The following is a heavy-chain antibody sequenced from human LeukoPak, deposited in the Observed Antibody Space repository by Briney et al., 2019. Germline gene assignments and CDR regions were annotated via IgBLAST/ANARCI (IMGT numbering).Heavy chain of an antibody. V-gene: IGHV4-39*02. Sequence: SETLSLTCTVSGGSISSTSYYWGWIRQPPGKGLEWIGNIYYSGSTYHNPSLKSRVTISVDMSKNQFSLKLSSVTAADTAVYYCAGEIYSSGWYCDYWGQGTLVTVSS. D-gene: IGHD6-19*01. CDR1: GGSISSTSYY. J-gene: IGHJ4*02. CDR2: IYYSGST. CDR3: AGEIYSSGWYCDY.